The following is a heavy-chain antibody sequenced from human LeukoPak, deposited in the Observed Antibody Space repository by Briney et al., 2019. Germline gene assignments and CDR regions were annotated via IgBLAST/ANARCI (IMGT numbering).Heavy chain of an antibody. CDR3: VVAVVVSFKC. CDR2: ISGGTTNT. Sequence: GGSLRLTCAASAFTLSINVVSCVRQAPGKGLEWVSYISGGTTNTLYADSVKGRFTISRDNAKNSLYLQMNRLIAEDTCEYYCVVAVVVSFKCWGQGTLVTVSS. CDR1: AFTLSINV. D-gene: IGHD6-19*01. J-gene: IGHJ4*02. V-gene: IGHV3-48*01.